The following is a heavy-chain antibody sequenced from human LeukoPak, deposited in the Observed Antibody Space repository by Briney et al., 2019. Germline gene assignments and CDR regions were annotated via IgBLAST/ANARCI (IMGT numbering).Heavy chain of an antibody. Sequence: NSDGSTTNYADSVKGRFTVSRDNAKNTLYLQMNSLRAEDTAVYYCASGSSGWYGEIWGQGTLVTVSS. CDR2: NSDGSTT. J-gene: IGHJ4*02. V-gene: IGHV3-74*01. D-gene: IGHD6-19*01. CDR3: ASGSSGWYGEI.